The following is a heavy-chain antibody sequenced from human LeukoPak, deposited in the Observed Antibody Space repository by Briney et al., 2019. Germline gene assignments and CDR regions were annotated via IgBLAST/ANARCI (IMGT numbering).Heavy chain of an antibody. CDR1: GNSFSDYW. Sequence: GESLKISCKGSGNSFSDYWIAWVRQVPGKGLEWMGVIYPGDSDTKYSPSFQGQITISVDKSITTAYLQWSSLKASDTATYYCARDDSRGYRYFDLWGRGTLVTVSS. V-gene: IGHV5-51*01. J-gene: IGHJ2*01. CDR3: ARDDSRGYRYFDL. D-gene: IGHD3-22*01. CDR2: IYPGDSDT.